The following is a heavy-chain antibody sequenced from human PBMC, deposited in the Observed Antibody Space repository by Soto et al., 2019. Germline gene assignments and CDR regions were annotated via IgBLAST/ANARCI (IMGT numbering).Heavy chain of an antibody. CDR3: AKRGIAARPGYYYGMDV. J-gene: IGHJ6*02. CDR1: GFTFSSYA. CDR2: ISGSGGST. Sequence: SLRLSCAASGFTFSSYAMSWVRQAPGKGLEWVSGISGSGGSTYYADSVKGRFTISRDNSKNTLYLQMNSLRAEDTAVYYCAKRGIAARPGYYYGMDVWGQGTTVTVSS. V-gene: IGHV3-23*01. D-gene: IGHD6-6*01.